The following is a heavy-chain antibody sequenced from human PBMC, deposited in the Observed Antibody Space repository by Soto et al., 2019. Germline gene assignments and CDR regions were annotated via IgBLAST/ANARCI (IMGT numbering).Heavy chain of an antibody. CDR1: GGSISSYY. V-gene: IGHV4-59*01. J-gene: IGHJ6*02. D-gene: IGHD2-15*01. Sequence: KPSETLSLTCTVSGGSISSYYWSWIRQPPGKGLEWIGYIYYSGSTNYNPSLKSRVTISVDTSKNQFSLKLSSVTAADTAVYYCARAVGYCSGGSCYTKHYYYYGMDVWGQGTTVTVSS. CDR2: IYYSGST. CDR3: ARAVGYCSGGSCYTKHYYYYGMDV.